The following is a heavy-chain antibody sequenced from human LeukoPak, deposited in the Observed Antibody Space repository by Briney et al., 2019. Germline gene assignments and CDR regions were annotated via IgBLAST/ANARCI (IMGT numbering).Heavy chain of an antibody. CDR3: AKEAAAGSFDY. CDR2: ISYDGSNK. Sequence: PGTSLRLSCAASGFTFTTYGMHWVRQAPGKGLEWVAVISYDGSNKYYADSVKGRFTISRDNSKNTLYLQMNSLRAEDTAVYYCAKEAAAGSFDYWGQGTLVTVSS. V-gene: IGHV3-30*18. CDR1: GFTFTTYG. J-gene: IGHJ4*02. D-gene: IGHD6-13*01.